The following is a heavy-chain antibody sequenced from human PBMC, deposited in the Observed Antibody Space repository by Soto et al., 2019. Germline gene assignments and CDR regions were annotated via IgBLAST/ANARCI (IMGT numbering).Heavy chain of an antibody. Sequence: ESGGGLVQPGGSLRLSCAASGFSFSSYAMSWVRQAPGRGLDWISAITPSGGDTYHADSVKGRFTISRDNSKNTLYLQMNSLRAEDAALYYCVKGSSASRPYYFDYWGQGTLVAVSS. CDR1: GFSFSSYA. CDR3: VKGSSASRPYYFDY. J-gene: IGHJ4*02. V-gene: IGHV3-23*01. D-gene: IGHD3-10*01. CDR2: ITPSGGDT.